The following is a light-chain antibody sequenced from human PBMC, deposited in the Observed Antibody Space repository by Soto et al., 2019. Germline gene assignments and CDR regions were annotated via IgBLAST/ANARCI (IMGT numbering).Light chain of an antibody. Sequence: EIVMTQSPGTLSVSPGERAALSCRASQSVSSNLAWYQQKPGQAPRLLIYGASTRATGIPARFSGSGSGTEFNLSISSLQSEDFAVYYCQQFNKWPLTFGGGTRVEIK. V-gene: IGKV3-15*01. CDR3: QQFNKWPLT. CDR2: GAS. CDR1: QSVSSN. J-gene: IGKJ4*01.